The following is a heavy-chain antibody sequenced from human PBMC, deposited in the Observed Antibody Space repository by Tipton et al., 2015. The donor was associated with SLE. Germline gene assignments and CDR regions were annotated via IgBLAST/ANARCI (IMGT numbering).Heavy chain of an antibody. CDR3: ASITYSYGTDY. V-gene: IGHV4-34*01. D-gene: IGHD5-18*01. CDR1: GGSFSGNY. J-gene: IGHJ4*02. CDR2: VNHSGSI. Sequence: TLSLTCDLNGGSFSGNYWSWIRQPPGKGLEWIGEVNHSGSIKYKPSLKSRVTMSLDTSKNQFSLKLSTVTAADTAVYYCASITYSYGTDYWGQGTLVTVSS.